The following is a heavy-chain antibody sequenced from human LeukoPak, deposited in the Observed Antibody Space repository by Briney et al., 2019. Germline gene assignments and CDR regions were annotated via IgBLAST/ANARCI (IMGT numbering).Heavy chain of an antibody. CDR1: GFTFSSYE. Sequence: GGSLRLSCAASGFTFSSYEMNWVRQAPGKGLEWGSYISSSGSTIYYADSVKGRFTISRDNAKNSLYLQMNSLRAEDTAVYYCARDYEEGSKYYYDSSGLRYFDYWGQGTLVTVSS. V-gene: IGHV3-48*03. J-gene: IGHJ4*02. D-gene: IGHD3-22*01. CDR3: ARDYEEGSKYYYDSSGLRYFDY. CDR2: ISSSGSTI.